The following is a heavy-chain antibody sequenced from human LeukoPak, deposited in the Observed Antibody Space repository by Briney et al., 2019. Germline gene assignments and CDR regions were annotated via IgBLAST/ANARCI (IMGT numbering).Heavy chain of an antibody. CDR1: GYTFTSYY. CDR2: INPSGGST. CDR3: ARGGVATRTYYCYYYMEV. V-gene: IGHV1-46*01. Sequence: GASVKVSCKASGYTFTSYYMHWVRQAPGQGLEWMGIINPSGGSTSYAQKFQGRITMTRDTSTSAVYMELSSLRSEDTAVYYCARGGVATRTYYCYYYMEVWGKGTTVTVSS. D-gene: IGHD5-12*01. J-gene: IGHJ6*03.